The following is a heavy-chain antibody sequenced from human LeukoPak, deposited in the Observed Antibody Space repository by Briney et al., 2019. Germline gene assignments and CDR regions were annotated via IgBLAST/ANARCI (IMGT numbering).Heavy chain of an antibody. V-gene: IGHV3-74*01. CDR3: TRGGSAPDY. CDR1: GFPFSTSW. CDR2: INSDGGVT. D-gene: IGHD6-25*01. J-gene: IGHJ4*02. Sequence: GGSLRLSCAASGFPFSTSWMHWVRQAPGKGLVWVSLINSDGGVTNYADSVKGRFTISRDNAKNTLYLQMNSLRVEDTAVYYCTRGGSAPDYWGQGTLVTVSS.